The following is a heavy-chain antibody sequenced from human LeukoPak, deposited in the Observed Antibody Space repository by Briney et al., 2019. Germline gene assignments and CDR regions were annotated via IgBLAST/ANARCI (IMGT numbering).Heavy chain of an antibody. D-gene: IGHD2-21*02. J-gene: IGHJ4*02. CDR1: GYTFTGYY. CDR3: ASGFLGVTREC. V-gene: IGHV1-69*05. CDR2: IIPIFGTA. Sequence: GASVKVSCKASGYTFTGYYMHWVRQAPGQGLEWMGGIIPIFGTANYAQKFQGRVTITTDESTSTAYMELSSLRSEDTAVYYCASGFLGVTRECWGQGTLVTVSS.